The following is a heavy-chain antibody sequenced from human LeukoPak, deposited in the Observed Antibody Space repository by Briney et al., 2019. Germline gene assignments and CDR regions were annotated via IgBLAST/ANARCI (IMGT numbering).Heavy chain of an antibody. CDR2: IYYSGST. J-gene: IGHJ4*02. CDR1: GGSISSGGYS. D-gene: IGHD5-12*01. CDR3: ARGRGGWLRSNKYFDY. Sequence: SETLSLTCAVSGGSISSGGYSWSWIRQPPGKGLEWIGYIYYSGSTYYNPSLKSRVTISVDTSKNQFSLKLSSVTAADTAVYYCARGRGGWLRSNKYFDYWGQGTLVTVSS. V-gene: IGHV4-30-4*07.